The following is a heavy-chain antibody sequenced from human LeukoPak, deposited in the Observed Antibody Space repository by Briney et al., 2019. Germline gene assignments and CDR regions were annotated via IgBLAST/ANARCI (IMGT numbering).Heavy chain of an antibody. J-gene: IGHJ4*02. Sequence: SETLSLTCTVSGGSISGNLWSWIRQPAGKGLEWIGRIYPSGTTNYSPSLKSRVTMSVDTSKKHFSLRLSSVTAADTAVYYCARVNYDFWSGYHWHESGDYWGQGTLVTVSS. CDR1: GGSISGNL. D-gene: IGHD3-3*01. V-gene: IGHV4-4*07. CDR2: IYPSGTT. CDR3: ARVNYDFWSGYHWHESGDY.